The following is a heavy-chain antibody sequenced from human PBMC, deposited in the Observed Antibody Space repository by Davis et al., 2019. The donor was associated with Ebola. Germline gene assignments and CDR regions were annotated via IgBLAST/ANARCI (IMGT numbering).Heavy chain of an antibody. CDR2: ISSSSSAK. V-gene: IGHV3-48*01. CDR1: GFTLTTYS. Sequence: GESLKISCVASGFTLTTYSMNWVRQAPGKGLEWVSYISSSSSAKYYADSVKGRFTISRDNSKNTLYLQMISLRAEDTAVYYCAPPYGEGGSWGQGTLVTVSS. D-gene: IGHD3-10*01. CDR3: APPYGEGGS. J-gene: IGHJ5*02.